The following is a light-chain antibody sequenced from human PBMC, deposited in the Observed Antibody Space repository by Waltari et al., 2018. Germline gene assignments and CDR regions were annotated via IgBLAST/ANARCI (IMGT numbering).Light chain of an antibody. J-gene: IGLJ1*01. CDR2: EGN. CDR1: SSDVGNYNV. CDR3: CSYASSSGYV. V-gene: IGLV2-23*01. Sequence: QSALTQPASVSVSPGQSITIPCTETSSDVGNYNVVSWYQHHPGKAPNLMIYEGNKRPAGVSDRFSGSTSGNRASPTSTGLQAEDEADYYCCSYASSSGYVYGTGTEVTVL.